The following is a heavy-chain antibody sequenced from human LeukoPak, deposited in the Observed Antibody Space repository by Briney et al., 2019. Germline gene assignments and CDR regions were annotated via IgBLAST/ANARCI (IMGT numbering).Heavy chain of an antibody. CDR3: ARDLNWLLFDY. J-gene: IGHJ4*02. V-gene: IGHV3-74*01. Sequence: SMRLSCAASGFTFSAYWMHWVRQAPGKGLVWVSRVKYDGSTTAYADSVKGRFTISRDNTRNILYLEMNSLRVEDTAVYYCARDLNWLLFDYWGQGALVTDS. CDR2: VKYDGSTT. D-gene: IGHD3/OR15-3a*01. CDR1: GFTFSAYW.